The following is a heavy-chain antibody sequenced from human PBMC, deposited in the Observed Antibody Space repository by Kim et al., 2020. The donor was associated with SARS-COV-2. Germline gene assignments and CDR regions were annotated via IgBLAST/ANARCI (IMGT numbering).Heavy chain of an antibody. CDR3: ARGRPRRIAVAGTDFDY. J-gene: IGHJ4*01. CDR1: GGSFSGYY. V-gene: IGHV4-34*01. D-gene: IGHD6-19*01. CDR2: INHSGST. Sequence: SETLSLTCAVYGGSFSGYYWSWIRQPPGKGLEWIGEINHSGSTNYNPSLKSRVTISVDTSKNQFSLKLSSVTAADTAVYYCARGRPRRIAVAGTDFDYWG.